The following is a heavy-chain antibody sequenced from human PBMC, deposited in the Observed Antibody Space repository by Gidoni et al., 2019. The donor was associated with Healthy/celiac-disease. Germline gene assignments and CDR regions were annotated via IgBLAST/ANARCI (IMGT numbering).Heavy chain of an antibody. CDR2: ISAYNGNT. V-gene: IGHV1-18*01. D-gene: IGHD3-22*01. CDR3: ARDPERYYYDSSGYSEYNWFDP. J-gene: IGHJ5*02. CDR1: GYTFTSSG. Sequence: QVQLVQSGAEVKKPGASVTVSCKASGYTFTSSGISWVRQAPGQGLEWMGWISAYNGNTNYAQKLQGRVTMTTDTSTSTAYMELRSLRSDDTAVYYCARDPERYYYDSSGYSEYNWFDPWGQGTLVTVSS.